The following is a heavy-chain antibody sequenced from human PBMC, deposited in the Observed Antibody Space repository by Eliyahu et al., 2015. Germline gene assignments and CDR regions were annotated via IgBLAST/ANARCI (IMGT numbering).Heavy chain of an antibody. D-gene: IGHD1-20*01. Sequence: QVQLQESGPGLVKPSETLSLTCTVXGGSISSYYWSWIRQPAGKGLEWIGRIYTSGSTNYNPSLKSRVTMSVDTSKNQFSLKLSSVTAADTAVYYCARDLGITGTTIWFDPWGQGTLVTVSS. CDR2: IYTSGST. V-gene: IGHV4-4*07. CDR1: GGSISSYY. CDR3: ARDLGITGTTIWFDP. J-gene: IGHJ5*02.